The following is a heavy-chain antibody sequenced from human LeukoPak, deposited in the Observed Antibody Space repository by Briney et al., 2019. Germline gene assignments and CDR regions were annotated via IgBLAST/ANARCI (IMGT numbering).Heavy chain of an antibody. Sequence: PSETLSLTCTVSGGSISSYYWSWIRQPPGKGLEWIGYIYYSGITNYNPSLKSRVTISVDTSKNQFSLKLSSVTAADTAVYYCARGSRGYSYGYDYWGQGTLVTVSS. CDR2: IYYSGIT. J-gene: IGHJ4*02. D-gene: IGHD5-18*01. CDR1: GGSISSYY. CDR3: ARGSRGYSYGYDY. V-gene: IGHV4-59*01.